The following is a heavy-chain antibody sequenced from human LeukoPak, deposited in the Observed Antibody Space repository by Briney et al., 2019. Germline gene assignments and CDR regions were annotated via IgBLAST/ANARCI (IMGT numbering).Heavy chain of an antibody. Sequence: GGSLRLSCAASGFTFSSYGMHWVRQAPGKGLEWVTMIWSTGTNGFYADSVKGRFTISRDNSKNTLYLQMNNLRVEDTGVYYCARELWRGNDCWGQGTLVTVSP. V-gene: IGHV3-33*08. CDR1: GFTFSSYG. J-gene: IGHJ4*02. CDR3: ARELWRGNDC. CDR2: IWSTGTNG. D-gene: IGHD3-3*01.